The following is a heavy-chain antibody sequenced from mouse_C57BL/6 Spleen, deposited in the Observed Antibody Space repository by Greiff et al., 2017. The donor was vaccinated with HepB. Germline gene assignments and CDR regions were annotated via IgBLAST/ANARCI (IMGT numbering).Heavy chain of an antibody. CDR3: VRDLDDYDGYYAMDY. CDR1: GFTFNTYA. Sequence: EVQRVESGGGLVQPKGSLKLSCAASGFTFNTYAMHWVRQAPGKGLEWVARIRSKSSNYATYYADSVKDRFTISRDDSQSMLYLQMNNLKTEETAMYYCVRDLDDYDGYYAMDYWGQGTSVTVSS. D-gene: IGHD2-4*01. J-gene: IGHJ4*01. V-gene: IGHV10-3*01. CDR2: IRSKSSNYAT.